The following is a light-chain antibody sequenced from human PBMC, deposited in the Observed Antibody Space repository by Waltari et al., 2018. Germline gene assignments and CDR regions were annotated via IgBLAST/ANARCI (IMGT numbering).Light chain of an antibody. CDR3: QQRRNWPLT. CDR1: QSLSTY. Sequence: DIVLTPSPATLSLSPGERAPPSCRSSQSLSTYLAWYQQKPGQAPRLLIHDTSNRATGIPARFSGSGFGTDFTLTISSLEPEDFAVYYCQQRRNWPLTFGGGTKVEIK. J-gene: IGKJ4*01. V-gene: IGKV3-11*01. CDR2: DTS.